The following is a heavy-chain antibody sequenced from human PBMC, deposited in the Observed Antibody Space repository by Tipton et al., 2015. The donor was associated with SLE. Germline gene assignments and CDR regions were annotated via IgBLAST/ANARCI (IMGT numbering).Heavy chain of an antibody. CDR1: GGAFSDYY. J-gene: IGHJ5*02. CDR2: INHSGST. Sequence: TLSLTCAVYGGAFSDYYWSWIRQPPGKGLEWIGEINHSGSTSYNPSLKSRITISVDTSKNQFSLKLSSVTAADTAVYYCAREDGHARPLNWFDPWGQGALVIVSS. CDR3: AREDGHARPLNWFDP. D-gene: IGHD6-6*01. V-gene: IGHV4-34*01.